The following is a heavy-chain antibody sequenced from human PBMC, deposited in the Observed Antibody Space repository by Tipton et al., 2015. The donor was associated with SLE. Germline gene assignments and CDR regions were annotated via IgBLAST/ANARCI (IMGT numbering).Heavy chain of an antibody. CDR3: AKAYYYDSSGYYPFDY. J-gene: IGHJ4*02. CDR2: ISGSGGST. V-gene: IGHV3-23*01. D-gene: IGHD3-22*01. CDR1: GFTFSSYG. Sequence: SLRLSCAASGFTFSSYGMSWVRQAPGKGLEWVSAISGSGGSTYYADSVKGRFTISRDNSKNTLYLQMNSLRAEDTAVYYCAKAYYYDSSGYYPFDYWGQGTLVTVSS.